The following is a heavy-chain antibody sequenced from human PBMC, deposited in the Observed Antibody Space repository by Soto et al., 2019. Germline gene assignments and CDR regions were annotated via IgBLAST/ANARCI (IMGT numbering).Heavy chain of an antibody. V-gene: IGHV3-33*08. CDR3: ARPKGPMRAGLRFLEPLPMDV. CDR1: GFTFSSYG. D-gene: IGHD3-3*01. CDR2: ISCDSSNK. Sequence: GGSLRLSCAASGFTFSSYGMNWVRQAQGKGLEWVAAISCDSSNKYYADSVKGRFTISRDNSKNTLYLQMNSLRAEDTAVYYCARPKGPMRAGLRFLEPLPMDVWGKGTTVTVSS. J-gene: IGHJ6*03.